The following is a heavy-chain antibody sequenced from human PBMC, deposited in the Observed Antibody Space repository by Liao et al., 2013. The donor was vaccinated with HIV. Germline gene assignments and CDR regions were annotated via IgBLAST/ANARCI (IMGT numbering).Heavy chain of an antibody. V-gene: IGHV4-61*02. CDR3: ARVVRFLNPENRGLFDL. CDR1: GGSISSGSYF. CDR2: IYTSGST. Sequence: QVQLQESGPGVVKPSQTLSLTCTVSGGSISSGSYFWSWIRQPAGKGLEWIGRIYTSGSTNYNPALRSRVTISMDTSTNQVSLKLYSVTGADSAIYFCARVVRFLNPENRGLFDLWGQGALVTVSS. J-gene: IGHJ5*02. D-gene: IGHD3-3*01.